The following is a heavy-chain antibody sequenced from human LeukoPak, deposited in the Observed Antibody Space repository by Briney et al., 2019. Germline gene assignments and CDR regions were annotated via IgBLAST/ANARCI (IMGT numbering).Heavy chain of an antibody. Sequence: HAGGSLRLSCAASGFTFSSYAMHWVRQAPGKGLEWVAVISYDGSNKYYADSVKGRFTISRGNSKNTLYLQMNSLRAEDTAVYYCARDVGDQLLYYYFDYWGQGTLVTVSS. V-gene: IGHV3-30-3*01. J-gene: IGHJ4*02. CDR1: GFTFSSYA. CDR2: ISYDGSNK. CDR3: ARDVGDQLLYYYFDY. D-gene: IGHD2-2*02.